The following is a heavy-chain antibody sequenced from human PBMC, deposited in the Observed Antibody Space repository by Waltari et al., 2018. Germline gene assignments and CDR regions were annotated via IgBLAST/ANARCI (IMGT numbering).Heavy chain of an antibody. Sequence: QVQLQQWGVGLLRPSETLSLTCAVNGGSLSGSFWSWFRQAPGKGLEWIAEINYGGSANANPSLESRVTISVDTAKNQIFLKMNSVTAADTGLYYCAKQLVDVWDGLGGFDVWGQGTMITVSS. D-gene: IGHD3-16*01. V-gene: IGHV4-34*01. CDR2: INYGGSA. CDR1: GGSLSGSF. CDR3: AKQLVDVWDGLGGFDV. J-gene: IGHJ3*01.